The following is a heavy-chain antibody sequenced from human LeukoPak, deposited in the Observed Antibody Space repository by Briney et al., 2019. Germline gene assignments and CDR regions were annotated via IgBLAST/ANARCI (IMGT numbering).Heavy chain of an antibody. CDR2: IYTSGST. CDR3: ARVAYYYDSSGYNEYFQH. D-gene: IGHD3-22*01. V-gene: IGHV4-61*02. Sequence: SETLSLTCTVSGGSISSGSYYWSWIRQPAGKGREWIGRIYTSGSTHYNPSLKSRVTMSVDTSKTQFPLKLSSVTAADTAVYYCARVAYYYDSSGYNEYFQHWGQGTLVTVSS. CDR1: GGSISSGSYY. J-gene: IGHJ1*01.